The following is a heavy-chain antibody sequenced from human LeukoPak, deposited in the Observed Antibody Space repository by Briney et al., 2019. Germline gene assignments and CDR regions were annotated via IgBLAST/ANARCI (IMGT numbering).Heavy chain of an antibody. D-gene: IGHD6-13*01. Sequence: SETLSLTCTVSGDSISNFYWSWIRQPAGKGLEWIGRIYTSGSTNYNPSLKSRVTMSVDTSKNQFSLKLSSVTAADTAVYYCARDVVAAPGTWDYWGQGTLVTVSS. CDR1: GDSISNFY. J-gene: IGHJ4*02. V-gene: IGHV4-4*07. CDR2: IYTSGST. CDR3: ARDVVAAPGTWDY.